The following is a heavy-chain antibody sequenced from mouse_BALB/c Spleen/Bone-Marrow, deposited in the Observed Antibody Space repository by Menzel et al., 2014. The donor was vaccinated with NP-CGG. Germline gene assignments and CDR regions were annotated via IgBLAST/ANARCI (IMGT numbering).Heavy chain of an antibody. J-gene: IGHJ1*01. Sequence: VHVKQSGAGLVKPGASVKLSCTASGFNIKDTYMHWVKQRPEQGLEWIGRIDPANGNTKYDPKFQGKATITADTSSNTAYLQLSSLTSEDTAVYYCARWGKLGRGYFDVWGAGTTVTVSS. D-gene: IGHD4-1*01. V-gene: IGHV14-3*02. CDR1: GFNIKDTY. CDR3: ARWGKLGRGYFDV. CDR2: IDPANGNT.